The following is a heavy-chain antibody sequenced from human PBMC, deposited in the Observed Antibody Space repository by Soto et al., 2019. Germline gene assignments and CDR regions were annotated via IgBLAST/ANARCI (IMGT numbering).Heavy chain of an antibody. J-gene: IGHJ4*02. V-gene: IGHV3-73*01. D-gene: IGHD2-8*02. CDR1: GFTFSGSA. CDR2: IRSKANSYAT. CDR3: TSVVWWWSSVY. Sequence: GGSLRLSCAASGFTFSGSAMHWVRQASGKGLEWVGRIRSKANSYATAYAASVKGRFTISRDDSKNTAYLQMNSLKTEDTAVYYCTSVVWWWSSVYWGQGTLVTVSS.